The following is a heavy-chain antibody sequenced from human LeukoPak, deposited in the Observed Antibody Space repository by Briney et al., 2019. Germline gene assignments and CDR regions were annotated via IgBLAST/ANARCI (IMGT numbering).Heavy chain of an antibody. V-gene: IGHV1-69*13. CDR3: ARGGYCSGGSCYANFDY. Sequence: SVKVSCKASGGTFSSYAISWARQAPGQGLEWMGGIIPIFGTANYAQKFQGRVTITADESTSTAYMELSSLRSEDTAVYYCARGGYCSGGSCYANFDYWGQGTLVTVSS. J-gene: IGHJ4*02. CDR1: GGTFSSYA. D-gene: IGHD2-15*01. CDR2: IIPIFGTA.